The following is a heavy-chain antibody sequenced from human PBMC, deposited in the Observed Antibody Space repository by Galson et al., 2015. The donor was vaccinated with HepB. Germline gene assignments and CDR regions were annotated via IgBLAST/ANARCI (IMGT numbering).Heavy chain of an antibody. Sequence: SLRLSCAVSGVTFSNFAMTWVRQAPGKGLEWVSTISGSGGITYSADSVKGRFTLSRDNSKNTLYLQMNSLRAEDTAVYYCAKVNGSSWSGLNYFDSWGQGTLVTVSS. CDR3: AKVNGSSWSGLNYFDS. D-gene: IGHD6-13*01. J-gene: IGHJ4*02. CDR1: GVTFSNFA. CDR2: ISGSGGIT. V-gene: IGHV3-23*01.